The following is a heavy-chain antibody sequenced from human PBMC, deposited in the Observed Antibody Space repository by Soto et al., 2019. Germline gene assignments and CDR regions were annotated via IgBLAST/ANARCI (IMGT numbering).Heavy chain of an antibody. D-gene: IGHD3-22*01. J-gene: IGHJ4*02. Sequence: EVQLLESGGALVQPGGSLRLSCAASGFTFSSYSMNWVRQAPGKGLEWVSYISSSSRTIYYADSVKGRFTISRDNAKNSLYLQMNSLRDEDTAVYYCARGYYYDSSGLVGYWGQGTLVTVSS. CDR3: ARGYYYDSSGLVGY. CDR2: ISSSSRTI. CDR1: GFTFSSYS. V-gene: IGHV3-48*02.